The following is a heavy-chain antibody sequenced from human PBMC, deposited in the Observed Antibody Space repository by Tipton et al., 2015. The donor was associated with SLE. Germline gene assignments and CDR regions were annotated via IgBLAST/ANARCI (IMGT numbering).Heavy chain of an antibody. D-gene: IGHD1-26*01. J-gene: IGHJ4*02. CDR1: GGSLNGYY. V-gene: IGHV4-34*01. Sequence: TLSLTCAVSGGSLNGYYWTWIRQSPGKGLEWIGEINHSGQTNYGPSLRSRVTISVDTSKNQFSLKLSSVTAADTAVYYCAREIGGGSNDYWGQGTLVTVSS. CDR3: AREIGGGSNDY. CDR2: INHSGQT.